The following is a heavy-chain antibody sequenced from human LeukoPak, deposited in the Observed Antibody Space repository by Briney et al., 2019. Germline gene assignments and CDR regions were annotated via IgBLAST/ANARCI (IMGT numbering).Heavy chain of an antibody. Sequence: PSETLSLTCTVSGGSISSSSYYWGWIRQPPGKGLEWIGSIYYSGSTYYNPSLKSRVTISVDTSKNQFSLKLSSVTAAGTAVYYCARDSRNVLWFGELSFKFGYMDVWGKGTTVTVSS. CDR2: IYYSGST. J-gene: IGHJ6*03. CDR3: ARDSRNVLWFGELSFKFGYMDV. V-gene: IGHV4-39*07. D-gene: IGHD3-10*01. CDR1: GGSISSSSYY.